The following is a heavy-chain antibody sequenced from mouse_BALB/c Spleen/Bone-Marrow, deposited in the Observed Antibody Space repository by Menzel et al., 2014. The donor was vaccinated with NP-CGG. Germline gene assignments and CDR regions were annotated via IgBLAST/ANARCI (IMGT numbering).Heavy chain of an antibody. D-gene: IGHD1-1*01. CDR1: GFTFTAYY. CDR3: ARDMGGLLFYS. Sequence: EVHLVESGGGLVQPGGSLRLSCATSGFTFTAYYMPWVSLPSGKSLVFLAFIGNKAYGCSTESSFSVKGRFTISRDNSQNILYLQMNTLRAEDSATYYCARDMGGLLFYSWGQGTTLPVSS. CDR2: IGNKAYGCST. J-gene: IGHJ2*01. V-gene: IGHV7-3*02.